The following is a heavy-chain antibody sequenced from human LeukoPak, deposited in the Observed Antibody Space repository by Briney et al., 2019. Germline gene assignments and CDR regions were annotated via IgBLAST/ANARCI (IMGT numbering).Heavy chain of an antibody. CDR2: IYYTGAT. J-gene: IGHJ4*02. CDR1: GGSISSYY. CDR3: ARAGYSYGTGYYFDY. Sequence: SETMSLTCTVSGGSISSYYWSWIRLPPGKGLEWIGYIYYTGATYYNPSLKSRVTISLDTSKNQFSLKLSSVTAADAAVYYCARAGYSYGTGYYFDYWGQGALVTVSS. D-gene: IGHD5-18*01. V-gene: IGHV4-59*01.